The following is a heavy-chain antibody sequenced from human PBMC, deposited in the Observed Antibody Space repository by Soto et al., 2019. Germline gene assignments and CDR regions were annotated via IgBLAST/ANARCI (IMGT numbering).Heavy chain of an antibody. V-gene: IGHV1-18*01. CDR2: FNPYTGNT. J-gene: IGHJ4*02. Sequence: QVQLVQSGAEVKKPGASVKVSCKASGYTFTSYGISWVRQAPGQGLEWMGWFNPYTGNTNYAQKLQGRVTMTTDTSTNTAYMELRSLTSGDTTVSYCARDWFGIDYWGQGTLVTVSS. CDR3: ARDWFGIDY. CDR1: GYTFTSYG. D-gene: IGHD3-16*01.